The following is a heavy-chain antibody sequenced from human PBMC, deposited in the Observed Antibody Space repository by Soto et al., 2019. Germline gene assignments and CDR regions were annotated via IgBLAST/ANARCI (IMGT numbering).Heavy chain of an antibody. CDR3: ASFNYYDSSGYYWLRDY. Sequence: SETLSLTCAVSGGSISSSSYYWGWIRQPPGKGLEWIGSIYYSGSTYYNPSLKSRVTISVDTSKNQFSLKLSSVTAADTAVYYCASFNYYDSSGYYWLRDYWGQGTLVTVSS. V-gene: IGHV4-39*01. CDR2: IYYSGST. CDR1: GGSISSSSYY. D-gene: IGHD3-22*01. J-gene: IGHJ4*02.